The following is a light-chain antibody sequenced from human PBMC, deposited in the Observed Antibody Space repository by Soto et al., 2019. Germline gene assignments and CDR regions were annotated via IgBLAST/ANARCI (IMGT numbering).Light chain of an antibody. V-gene: IGKV3D-15*01. CDR3: QQYNNWPLT. CDR2: DAS. J-gene: IGKJ4*01. Sequence: EIVMTQSPATLSVSPGDRATLSCRASQSVDNDLAWYQQKPGQPPRLLISDASTRATGIPARFSGSQSGTEFTLTISSLLSEDFAVYSCQQYNNWPLTFGGGTKVEIK. CDR1: QSVDND.